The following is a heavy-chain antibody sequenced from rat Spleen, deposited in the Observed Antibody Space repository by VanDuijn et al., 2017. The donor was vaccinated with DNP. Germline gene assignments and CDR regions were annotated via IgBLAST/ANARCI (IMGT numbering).Heavy chain of an antibody. CDR3: VRWYNSGDYFDY. D-gene: IGHD4-3*01. CDR2: IRYDGGST. CDR1: GFTFSDYY. Sequence: EVQLVESGGDLVQSGRSLKVSCAASGFTFSDYYMAWVRQAPTKGLEWVAYIRYDGGSTYYGDSVKGRFTISRDNAKSTLYLQMNSLRSEDMATYYCVRWYNSGDYFDYWGQGVMVTVSS. J-gene: IGHJ2*01. V-gene: IGHV5-22*01.